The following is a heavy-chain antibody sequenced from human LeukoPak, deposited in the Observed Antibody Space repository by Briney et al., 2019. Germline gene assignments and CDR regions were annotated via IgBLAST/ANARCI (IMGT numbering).Heavy chain of an antibody. V-gene: IGHV1-8*03. J-gene: IGHJ5*02. CDR3: ARGKIYPGYSPTPHWLDP. Sequence: ASVKVSCKASGGTFSSYAISWVRQTPGQGLERMGWMNPNNGNTGYAQKFQGRVTITRNTSISTVYMELSSLRSEDTAVYYCARGKIYPGYSPTPHWLDPWGQGTLVTVSS. CDR1: GGTFSSYA. D-gene: IGHD5-18*01. CDR2: MNPNNGNT.